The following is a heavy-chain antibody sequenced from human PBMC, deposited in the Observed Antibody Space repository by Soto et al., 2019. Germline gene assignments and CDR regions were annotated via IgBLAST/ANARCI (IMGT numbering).Heavy chain of an antibody. V-gene: IGHV1-8*01. CDR1: GYTFTSYD. D-gene: IGHD6-13*01. CDR3: ARGRGSSSWQPLWY. Sequence: XSVKVSCEASGYTFTSYDINWVRQATGQGLEWMGWMNPNSGNTGYAQKFQGRVTMTRNTSISTAYMELSSLRSEDTAVYYCARGRGSSSWQPLWYWGQGTLVTVSS. J-gene: IGHJ4*02. CDR2: MNPNSGNT.